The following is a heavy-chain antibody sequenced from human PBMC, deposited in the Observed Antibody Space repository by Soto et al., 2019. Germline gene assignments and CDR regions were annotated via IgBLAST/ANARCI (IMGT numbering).Heavy chain of an antibody. CDR3: ASSGRGNYYYYYGMDV. V-gene: IGHV4-59*01. D-gene: IGHD3-10*01. J-gene: IGHJ6*02. Sequence: PSETLSLTCTVSGGSISSYYWSWIRQPPGKGLEWIGYIYYSGSTNYNPSLKSRVTISVDTSKNQFSLKLSSVTAADTALYYCASSGRGNYYYYYGMDVWGQGTTVTVSS. CDR2: IYYSGST. CDR1: GGSISSYY.